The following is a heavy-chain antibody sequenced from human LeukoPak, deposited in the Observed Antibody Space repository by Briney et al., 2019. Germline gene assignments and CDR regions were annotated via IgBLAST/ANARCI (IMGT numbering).Heavy chain of an antibody. Sequence: PSETLSLTCAVYGGSFSGYYWSWIRQPPGKGREWIGEIKHSGSTNYNPSLKSRVTISVDTSKTKFYLKLRSVTAADTAVYYCARIVLRDGSSHFDYWGQGTLVTVSS. CDR1: GGSFSGYY. V-gene: IGHV4-34*01. CDR3: ARIVLRDGSSHFDY. J-gene: IGHJ4*02. D-gene: IGHD5-24*01. CDR2: IKHSGST.